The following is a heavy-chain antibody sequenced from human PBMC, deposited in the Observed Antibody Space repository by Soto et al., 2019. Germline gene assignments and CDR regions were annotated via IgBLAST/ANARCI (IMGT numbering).Heavy chain of an antibody. V-gene: IGHV3-23*01. J-gene: IGHJ4*02. CDR1: GFTFSTYA. CDR2: ISGSGDST. Sequence: TGGSLRLPCAASGFTFSTYAMSWVRQAPGKGLEWVSAISGSGDSTYYADSVKGRFTISRDNSKNTLYLHMNSLRAEDTAVYYCAKGSGHCSGGSCYAPTDYWGQGTLVTVSS. D-gene: IGHD2-15*01. CDR3: AKGSGHCSGGSCYAPTDY.